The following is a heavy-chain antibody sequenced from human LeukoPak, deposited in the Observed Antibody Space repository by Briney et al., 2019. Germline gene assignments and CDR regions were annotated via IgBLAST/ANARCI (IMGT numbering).Heavy chain of an antibody. D-gene: IGHD3-3*01. CDR2: INSDGSST. CDR3: ARVRNDFWSGYYTYYYYYGMDV. CDR1: GFTFSSYW. J-gene: IGHJ6*02. Sequence: GGSLRLSCAASGFTFSSYWMHWVRQAPGKGLVWVSRINSDGSSTSYADSVEGRFPISRDNAKNTLYLQMNSLRAEDTAVYYCARVRNDFWSGYYTYYYYYGMDVWGQGTTVTVSS. V-gene: IGHV3-74*01.